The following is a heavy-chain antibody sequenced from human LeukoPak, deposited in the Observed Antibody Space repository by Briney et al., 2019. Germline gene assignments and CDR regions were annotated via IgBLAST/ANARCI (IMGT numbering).Heavy chain of an antibody. CDR2: IWYDGSNK. Sequence: PGRSLRLSCAASGFTFSSYGMHWVRQAPGKGLEWVAVIWYDGSNKYYAGSVKGRFTISRDNSKNTLYLQMNSLRAEDTAVYYCAKEVGFNWGYHDYWGQGTLVTVSS. D-gene: IGHD5-24*01. CDR3: AKEVGFNWGYHDY. J-gene: IGHJ4*02. V-gene: IGHV3-33*06. CDR1: GFTFSSYG.